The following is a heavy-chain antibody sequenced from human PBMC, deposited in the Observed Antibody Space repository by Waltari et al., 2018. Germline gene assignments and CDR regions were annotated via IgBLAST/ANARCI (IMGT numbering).Heavy chain of an antibody. V-gene: IGHV4-39*07. CDR3: ARASTAIFGVVITGYNI. J-gene: IGHJ3*01. CDR1: GDAIMRNNYH. CDR2: FYNSGTT. Sequence: QLQESGPGLVKPSETVSLTCSVSGDAIMRNNYHWGWIRQSPGKGLEWVGSFYNSGTTYYNPSLKGRVFISVDASRNEFSLRLTTVTAADTAVYYCARASTAIFGVVITGYNIGGQGTMVTVSS. D-gene: IGHD3-3*01.